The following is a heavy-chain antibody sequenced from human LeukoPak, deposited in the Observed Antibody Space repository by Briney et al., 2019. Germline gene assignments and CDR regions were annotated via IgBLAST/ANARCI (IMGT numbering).Heavy chain of an antibody. D-gene: IGHD6-19*01. CDR1: GFTSGFTFSDYE. J-gene: IGHJ4*02. CDR3: TTITVAAAFDY. Sequence: GGSLRLSCAVSGFTSGFTFSDYEMNWVRQAPGKGLEWVSYISSSGRTEYYADSVKGRFTISRDNAKNSLYLQMNSLRAEDTAVYYCTTITVAAAFDYWGQGTLVTVSS. V-gene: IGHV3-48*03. CDR2: ISSSGRTE.